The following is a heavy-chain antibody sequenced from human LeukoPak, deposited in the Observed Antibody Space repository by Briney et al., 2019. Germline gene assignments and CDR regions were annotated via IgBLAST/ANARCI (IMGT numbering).Heavy chain of an antibody. CDR2: ITTSSSYM. J-gene: IGHJ6*03. CDR1: GFTFSSYG. V-gene: IGHV3-21*01. Sequence: GGSLRLSCAASGFTFSSYGMSWVRQAPGKGLEWVSSITTSSSYMFYADSVRGRFTISRDNAENSLYLQMNSLRDEDTAVYYCARDPYSGGYGAYYYYYMDVWGKGTTVTVSS. CDR3: ARDPYSGGYGAYYYYYMDV. D-gene: IGHD6-19*01.